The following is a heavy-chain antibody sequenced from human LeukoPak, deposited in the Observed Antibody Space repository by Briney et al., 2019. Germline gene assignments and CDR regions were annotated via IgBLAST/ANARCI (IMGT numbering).Heavy chain of an antibody. CDR2: ISYDGSNK. CDR3: AKGVTMIVVVPGFDY. V-gene: IGHV3-30*18. CDR1: GFTFSSYG. Sequence: PGGSLRLSCAASGFTFSSYGMHWVRQAPGKGLEWVAVISYDGSNKYYADSVKGRFTISRDNSKNTLYLQMSSLRAEDTAVYYCAKGVTMIVVVPGFDYWGQGTLVTVSS. J-gene: IGHJ4*02. D-gene: IGHD3-22*01.